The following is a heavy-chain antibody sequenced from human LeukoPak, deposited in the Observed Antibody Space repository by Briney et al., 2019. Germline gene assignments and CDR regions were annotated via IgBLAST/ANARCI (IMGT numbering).Heavy chain of an antibody. D-gene: IGHD2-2*01. V-gene: IGHV4-59*08. CDR2: IQYSGST. J-gene: IGHJ4*02. CDR1: GGSISSYY. CDR3: ARNGTSSYFDY. Sequence: PSETLSLTCTVSGGSISSYYWSWVRQPPGKGLEWIGYIQYSGSTNYNPSLKSRVTISVDTPKNQFSLKLSAVTAADTAVYYCARNGTSSYFDYWGQGTLVTVSS.